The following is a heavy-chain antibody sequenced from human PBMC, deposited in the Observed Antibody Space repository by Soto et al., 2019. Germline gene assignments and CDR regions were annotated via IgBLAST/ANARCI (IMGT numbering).Heavy chain of an antibody. Sequence: ASDKVSCKASGYTFTGHYMHCVRQAPGQGLEWMGWINPNSVGTNYAHKFQCRVTITWDTSISTAYMELSRLRSDDTAVYYFAREPRVRGAHGFDIWGQGTMVTVS. CDR2: INPNSVGT. D-gene: IGHD3-10*01. CDR1: GYTFTGHY. CDR3: AREPRVRGAHGFDI. V-gene: IGHV1-2*02. J-gene: IGHJ3*02.